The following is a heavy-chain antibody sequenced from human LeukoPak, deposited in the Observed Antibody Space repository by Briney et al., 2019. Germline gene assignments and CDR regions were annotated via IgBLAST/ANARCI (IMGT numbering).Heavy chain of an antibody. D-gene: IGHD6-6*01. V-gene: IGHV1-69*05. CDR2: IIPIFGTA. CDR3: ARDGLSSIAARGGLNWFDP. Sequence: ASVKVSCRASGGTFSSYAISWVRQAPGQGLEWLGGIIPIFGTANYAQKFQGRVTITTDESTSTAYMELSSLRSEDTAVYYCARDGLSSIAARGGLNWFDPWGPGTLVTVSS. J-gene: IGHJ5*02. CDR1: GGTFSSYA.